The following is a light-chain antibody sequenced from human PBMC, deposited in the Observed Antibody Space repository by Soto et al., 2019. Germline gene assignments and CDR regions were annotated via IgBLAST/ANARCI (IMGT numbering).Light chain of an antibody. CDR2: AAS. CDR1: QGISSY. V-gene: IGKV1-9*01. Sequence: DIQLTQSPSFLSASVGDRVTITCRASQGISSYLAWYQKKPGKAPKLLIYAASTLQSGVPSRFSGSGSGTEFTLTINSLQPADFATYYFQQLNSYPSITFGQGTRREIK. CDR3: QQLNSYPSIT. J-gene: IGKJ5*01.